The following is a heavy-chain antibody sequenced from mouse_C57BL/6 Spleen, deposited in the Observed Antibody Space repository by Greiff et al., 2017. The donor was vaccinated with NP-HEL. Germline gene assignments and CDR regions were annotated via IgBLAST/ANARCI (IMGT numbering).Heavy chain of an antibody. J-gene: IGHJ3*01. D-gene: IGHD3-1*01. Sequence: VKLMESGAELVRPGTSVKMSCKASGYTFTNYWIGWAKQRPGHGLEWIGDIYPGGGYTNYNEKFKGKATLTADKSSSTAYMQFSSLTSEDSAIYYCARSEKSGAWFAYWGQGTLVTVSA. V-gene: IGHV1-63*01. CDR1: GYTFTNYW. CDR3: ARSEKSGAWFAY. CDR2: IYPGGGYT.